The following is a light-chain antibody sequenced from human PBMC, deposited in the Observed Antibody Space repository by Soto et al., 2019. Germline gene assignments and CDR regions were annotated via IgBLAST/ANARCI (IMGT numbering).Light chain of an antibody. CDR3: QQRYNWPIT. V-gene: IGKV3D-11*02. CDR1: QSVSGY. J-gene: IGKJ5*01. CDR2: ADS. Sequence: EIVLTQSPATLSLSPGERATLSCRASQSVSGYLGWYQQKPGQAPRLLIYADSNRATGIPARFSSLEPEDFSVYYCQQRYNWPITFGQGTRMEIK.